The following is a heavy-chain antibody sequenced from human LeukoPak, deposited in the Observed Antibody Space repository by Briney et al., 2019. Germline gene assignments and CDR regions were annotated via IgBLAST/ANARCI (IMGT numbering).Heavy chain of an antibody. D-gene: IGHD6-19*01. Sequence: SETLSLTCTVSGGSVSSGSYYRSWIRQPPGKGLEWIGYIYYSGSTNYNPSLKSRVTISVDTSKNQFSLKLSSVTAAVTAVYYCARETSSGWYSVWGQGTLVTVSS. J-gene: IGHJ4*02. CDR1: GGSVSSGSYY. CDR3: ARETSSGWYSV. V-gene: IGHV4-61*01. CDR2: IYYSGST.